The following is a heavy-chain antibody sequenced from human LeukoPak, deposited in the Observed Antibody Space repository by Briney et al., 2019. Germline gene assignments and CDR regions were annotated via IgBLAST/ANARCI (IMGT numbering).Heavy chain of an antibody. V-gene: IGHV3-7*01. J-gene: IGHJ4*02. D-gene: IGHD3-10*01. Sequence: PGGSLRLSCAASGFTFSSYGMHWVRQAPGKGLEWVANIKQDGSEKSYVDSVKGRFTISRDNAKNLLYLQMNSLRAEDTAVYYCTREGAGGFDYWGQGTLVTVSS. CDR1: GFTFSSYG. CDR2: IKQDGSEK. CDR3: TREGAGGFDY.